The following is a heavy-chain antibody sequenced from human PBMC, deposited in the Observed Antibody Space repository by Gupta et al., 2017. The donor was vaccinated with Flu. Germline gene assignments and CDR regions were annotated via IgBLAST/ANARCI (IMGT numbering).Heavy chain of an antibody. Sequence: QLQLQESGPGRVKPSETLSLSCSVSAGSITSHTHHWGWIRRPPGKGLEWIGSVYYSGNIYYSPSLRSRVSLSMDPARNQFSLKLTSVTAADTALYYCAGGGTGYCSGDNCDTDPRVDAYDFWGPGTEVTVSS. J-gene: IGHJ3*01. CDR2: VYYSGNI. CDR3: AGGGTGYCSGDNCDTDPRVDAYDF. V-gene: IGHV4-39*01. CDR1: AGSITSHTHH. D-gene: IGHD2-15*01.